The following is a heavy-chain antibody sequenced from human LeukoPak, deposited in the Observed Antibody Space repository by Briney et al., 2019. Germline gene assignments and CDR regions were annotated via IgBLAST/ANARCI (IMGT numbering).Heavy chain of an antibody. J-gene: IGHJ4*02. Sequence: GASVKVSCKASGYTFTSYGISWVRQAPGQGLEWLGWISGYNGNTNYAQKLQGRVTMTTDTSTSTAYMDLRSLRSDDTAVYYCARVRNSGFRYVDSWGQGTLVTVSS. CDR1: GYTFTSYG. CDR2: ISGYNGNT. V-gene: IGHV1-18*01. CDR3: ARVRNSGFRYVDS. D-gene: IGHD5-12*01.